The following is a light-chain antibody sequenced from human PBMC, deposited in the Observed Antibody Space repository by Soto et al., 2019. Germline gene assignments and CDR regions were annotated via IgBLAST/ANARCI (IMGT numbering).Light chain of an antibody. CDR3: SSYTRSGSWM. CDR1: SSDVGVYNY. CDR2: EVS. V-gene: IGLV2-14*01. Sequence: QSALTQPASVSGSPGQSITISCTGTSSDVGVYNYVSWYQQHPGKVPKLMIYEVSGQPSGVSNRFSGSKSGNTASLTISGLQAEVEADYYCSSYTRSGSWMFGGGTKLTVL. J-gene: IGLJ3*02.